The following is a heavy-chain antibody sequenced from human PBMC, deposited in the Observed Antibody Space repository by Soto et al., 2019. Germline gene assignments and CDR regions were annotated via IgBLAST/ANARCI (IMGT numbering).Heavy chain of an antibody. CDR3: AASVSGTLFDF. Sequence: QVQLVQSGAEVKKPGASVKVSCKASGYTFSNYAMHWVRQAPGQRPEWMGWSNAGNGKTKYSEKFQGRVTITRDTSASTAYMEVNSLRSEDTAVYYCAASVSGTLFDFWGQGTLAPVSS. V-gene: IGHV1-3*01. D-gene: IGHD1-1*01. J-gene: IGHJ4*02. CDR1: GYTFSNYA. CDR2: SNAGNGKT.